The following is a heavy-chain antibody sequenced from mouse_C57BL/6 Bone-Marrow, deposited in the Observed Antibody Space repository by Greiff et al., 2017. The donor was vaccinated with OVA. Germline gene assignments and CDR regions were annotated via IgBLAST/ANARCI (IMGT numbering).Heavy chain of an antibody. V-gene: IGHV2-2*01. J-gene: IGHJ4*01. Sequence: QVQLKESGPGLVQPSQSLSITCTVSGFSLTSYGVHWVRQSPGKGLEWLGVLWSGGRTDYNAAFISRLSISQYNSKSQVFFKMNSLQADDTAIYYCARENYYGSSYYAMDNWGQGTSVTVSS. CDR2: LWSGGRT. CDR1: GFSLTSYG. CDR3: ARENYYGSSYYAMDN. D-gene: IGHD1-1*01.